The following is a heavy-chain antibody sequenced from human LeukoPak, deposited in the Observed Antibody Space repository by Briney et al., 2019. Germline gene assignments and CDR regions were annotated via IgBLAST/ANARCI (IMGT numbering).Heavy chain of an antibody. CDR1: GFTFSSYG. D-gene: IGHD4-17*01. CDR2: ISYDGSNK. J-gene: IGHJ1*01. Sequence: GGSLRLSCAASGFTFSSYGMHWVRQAPGKGLEWVAVISYDGSNKYYADSVKGRFTISRDNAKNSVYLQMNSLRNEDTAVYYCARDLTSVPTRWGQGTLVTVSS. CDR3: ARDLTSVPTR. V-gene: IGHV3-30*03.